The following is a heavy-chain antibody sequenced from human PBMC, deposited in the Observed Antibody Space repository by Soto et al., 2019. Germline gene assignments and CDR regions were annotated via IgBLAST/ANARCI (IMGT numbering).Heavy chain of an antibody. V-gene: IGHV1-3*04. CDR3: AREGDYDDGGYYLDY. CDR1: GYTLTSYA. CDR2: INTGDYNI. J-gene: IGHJ4*01. Sequence: ASVKVSCKASGYTLTSYAIHWIRQAPGQSLEWMGWINTGDYNIKYSQRFQGRVTITRDTSATTAYMELRSLRSEDTALYFCAREGDYDDGGYYLDYWGQGTLVTVSS. D-gene: IGHD3-22*01.